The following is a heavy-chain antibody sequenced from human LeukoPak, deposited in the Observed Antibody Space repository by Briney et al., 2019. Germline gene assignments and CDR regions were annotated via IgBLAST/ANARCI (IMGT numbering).Heavy chain of an antibody. V-gene: IGHV3-23*01. CDR1: GFTFSSYA. J-gene: IGHJ4*02. CDR3: AKHTLVVTAIYY. D-gene: IGHD2-21*02. CDR2: ITGSGGTT. Sequence: PGGSLRLSCAASGFTFSSYAMSWVRQAPGKGLEWVSAITGSGGTTYYADSVKGRFTISRDHSKHTLYLQMNSLRAEDTAVYYCAKHTLVVTAIYYWGQGTLVTVSS.